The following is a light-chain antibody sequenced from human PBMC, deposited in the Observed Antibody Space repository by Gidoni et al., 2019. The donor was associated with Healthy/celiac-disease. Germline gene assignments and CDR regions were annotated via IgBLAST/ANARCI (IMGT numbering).Light chain of an antibody. Sequence: DIHMPQSPSSLSASVGDRVTITCRASQSISSYLNWYQQKPGKAPKLLIYAASSLQSGVPSRFSGSGSGTDVTLTISSLQPEDVATYYCQQSYSTPRTFXXXTKVEIK. CDR1: QSISSY. CDR2: AAS. V-gene: IGKV1-39*01. J-gene: IGKJ1*01. CDR3: QQSYSTPRT.